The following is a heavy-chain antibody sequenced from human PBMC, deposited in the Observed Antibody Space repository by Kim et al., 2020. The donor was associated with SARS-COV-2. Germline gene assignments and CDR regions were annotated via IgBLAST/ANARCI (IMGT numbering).Heavy chain of an antibody. J-gene: IGHJ4*02. V-gene: IGHV4-59*01. D-gene: IGHD5-12*01. Sequence: NPSLKRRVTISVDTSKNQFSLKLSSVTAADTAVYYCASTPEMATTPFDYWGQGTLVTVSS. CDR3: ASTPEMATTPFDY.